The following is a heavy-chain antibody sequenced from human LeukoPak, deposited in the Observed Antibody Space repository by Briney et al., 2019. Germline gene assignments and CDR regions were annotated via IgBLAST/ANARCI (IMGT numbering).Heavy chain of an antibody. D-gene: IGHD4-11*01. J-gene: IGHJ2*01. CDR1: GGSISSSSYY. CDR2: IYYSGST. V-gene: IGHV4-39*07. CDR3: ARDLVSTVTRRNWYFDL. Sequence: SETLSLTCTVSGGSISSSSYYWGWIRQPPGKGLEWIGSIYYSGSTYYNPSLKSRVTISVDTSKNQFSLKLSSVTAADTAVYYCARDLVSTVTRRNWYFDLWGRGTLVTVSS.